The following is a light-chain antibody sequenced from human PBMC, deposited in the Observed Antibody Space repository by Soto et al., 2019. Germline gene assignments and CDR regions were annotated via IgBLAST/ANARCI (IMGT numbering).Light chain of an antibody. V-gene: IGKV3-15*01. CDR3: QHYSNWQTWT. CDR1: QTVSSN. Sequence: EIVMTQSPATLSVFPGERATLSCRASQTVSSNLAWYQQKPGQAPRLLIYGASTRAIDIPARFSGSGSETEFTLTISSLQSEDFVVYYCQHYSNWQTWTFGQGTKVDI. CDR2: GAS. J-gene: IGKJ1*01.